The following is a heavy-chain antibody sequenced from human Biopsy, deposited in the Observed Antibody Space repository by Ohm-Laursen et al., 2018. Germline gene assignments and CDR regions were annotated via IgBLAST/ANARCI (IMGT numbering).Heavy chain of an antibody. D-gene: IGHD6-13*01. CDR1: DFPLSSGAFY. CDR2: IYYSGTS. Sequence: SQTLSLTCRVSDFPLSSGAFYWSWIRPRPGKGLEWIGYIYYSGTSSFNPSLKSRVTMSVDTSPNHFSLKLNSVTAADTARYYCARSPASTWTGYFESWGQGSLVTVSS. CDR3: ARSPASTWTGYFES. V-gene: IGHV4-31*03. J-gene: IGHJ4*02.